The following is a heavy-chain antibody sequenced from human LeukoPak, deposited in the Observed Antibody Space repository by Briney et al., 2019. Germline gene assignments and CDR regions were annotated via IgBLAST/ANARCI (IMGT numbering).Heavy chain of an antibody. V-gene: IGHV4-34*01. CDR1: GGSFSGYY. D-gene: IGHD6-19*01. CDR2: INHSGST. J-gene: IGHJ4*02. Sequence: SETLSLTCAVYGGSFSGYYWSWIRQPPGKGLEWIGEINHSGSTNYNPSLKSRVTISVDTSKNQFSLKLSSVTAADTAVYYCARPGYSSGWPFDYGGQGPLVTVSS. CDR3: ARPGYSSGWPFDY.